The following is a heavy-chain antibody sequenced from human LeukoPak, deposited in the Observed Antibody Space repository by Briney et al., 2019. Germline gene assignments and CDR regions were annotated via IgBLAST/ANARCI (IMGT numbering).Heavy chain of an antibody. CDR3: AKGTAAFDI. J-gene: IGHJ3*02. D-gene: IGHD2-8*02. CDR2: ISGSGGST. Sequence: GGSLRLSCAASGFTFDDYGMSWVRQAPGKGLEWVSAISGSGGSTYYADSVKGRFTISRDNSKNTLYLQMNSLRAEDTAVYYCAKGTAAFDIWGQGTMVTVSS. V-gene: IGHV3-23*01. CDR1: GFTFDDYG.